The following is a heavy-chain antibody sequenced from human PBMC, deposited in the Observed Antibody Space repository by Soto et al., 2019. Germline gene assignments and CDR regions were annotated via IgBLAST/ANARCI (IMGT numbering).Heavy chain of an antibody. CDR3: ASSLGPGAFDI. CDR2: IYSGGST. V-gene: IGHV3-53*01. D-gene: IGHD3-10*01. J-gene: IGHJ3*02. Sequence: PXGSLRLSCSASGFTVSSNYMSWVRQAPGKGLEWVSVIYSGGSTYYADSVEGRFTISRDNSKNTLYLQMNSLRAEDTAVYYCASSLGPGAFDIWGQGTMVTVSS. CDR1: GFTVSSNY.